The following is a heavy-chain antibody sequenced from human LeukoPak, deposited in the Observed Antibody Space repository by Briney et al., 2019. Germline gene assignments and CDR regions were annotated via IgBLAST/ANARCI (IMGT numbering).Heavy chain of an antibody. D-gene: IGHD4-11*01. CDR2: IYHSGST. J-gene: IGHJ5*02. CDR1: GGSISSGGYY. V-gene: IGHV4-30-2*01. Sequence: SETLSLTCIVSGGSISSGGYYWSWIRQPPGKGLEWIGYIYHSGSTNYNPSLKSRAIMSVDRSKSQFSLKLSSVTAADTAVYYCARYDSTTKWFDPWGQGTPVSVSS. CDR3: ARYDSTTKWFDP.